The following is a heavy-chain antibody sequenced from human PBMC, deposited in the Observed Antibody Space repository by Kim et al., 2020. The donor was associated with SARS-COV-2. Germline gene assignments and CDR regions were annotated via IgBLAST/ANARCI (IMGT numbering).Heavy chain of an antibody. D-gene: IGHD4-17*01. CDR2: IYYSGST. Sequence: SETLSLTCTVSGGSISSNSYYWGWIRQPPGRGLEWIGTIYYSGSTYYNPSLKSRVTISVDTSKNQFSLKLTSGTAADTAVYYCAGVTATVTRIDFWGQGTLVSVSS. J-gene: IGHJ4*02. CDR1: GGSISSNSYY. V-gene: IGHV4-39*07. CDR3: AGVTATVTRIDF.